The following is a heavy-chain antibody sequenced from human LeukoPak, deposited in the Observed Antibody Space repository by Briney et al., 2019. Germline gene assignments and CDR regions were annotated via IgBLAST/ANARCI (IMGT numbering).Heavy chain of an antibody. CDR1: GASFSSGGYY. CDR3: ARTDYSSSLQDRFKWFDP. D-gene: IGHD6-6*01. CDR2: VSYSGNT. Sequence: SETLSLTCTVSGASFSSGGYYWGWFRQHPGMGLEWIGYVSYSGNTYYNPSLKSLVTISVNTSMNQFSLKLSSENAADTAVYYCARTDYSSSLQDRFKWFDPWGQGTLVSVSS. V-gene: IGHV4-31*01. J-gene: IGHJ5*02.